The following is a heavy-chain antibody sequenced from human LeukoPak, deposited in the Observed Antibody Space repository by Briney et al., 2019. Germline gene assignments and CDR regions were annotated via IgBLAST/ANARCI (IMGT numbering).Heavy chain of an antibody. CDR2: IDGLGYST. CDR3: AKELRSHTGWPFGY. D-gene: IGHD6-19*01. J-gene: IGHJ4*02. V-gene: IGHV3-23*01. CDR1: GFTFRSYT. Sequence: GRSLRLSCAASGFTFRSYTMSWVRQAPGGGLEWVSAIDGLGYSTYYVDSVNGRFTISRDNSQNTLYLEMNSLTAEDTAVYYCAKELRSHTGWPFGYWGQGALVTVSS.